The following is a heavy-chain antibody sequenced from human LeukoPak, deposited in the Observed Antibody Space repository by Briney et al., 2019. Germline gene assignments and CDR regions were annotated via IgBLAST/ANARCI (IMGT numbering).Heavy chain of an antibody. D-gene: IGHD2-21*01. J-gene: IGHJ4*02. Sequence: GGSLRLSCATFGFTFSNFAMNWVRQAPGKGLEWVSRISGSGGDTNYAGSVKGRFTISRDNSKNTLYLQMNSLRAEDTAIYYCARDPIIDHWGQGTLVTVSS. CDR3: ARDPIIDH. CDR1: GFTFSNFA. CDR2: ISGSGGDT. V-gene: IGHV3-23*01.